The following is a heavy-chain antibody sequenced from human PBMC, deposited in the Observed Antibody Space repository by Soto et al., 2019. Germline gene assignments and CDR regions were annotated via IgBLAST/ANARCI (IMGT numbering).Heavy chain of an antibody. CDR2: IWYDGSNK. D-gene: IGHD1-26*01. CDR3: ARDQRRYSGSYDAFDI. Sequence: QVQLVESGGGVVQPGRSLRLSCAASGFTFSSYGMHWVRQAPGKGLEWVAVIWYDGSNKYYADSVKGRFTISRDNSKSTLYLQMNSLRAEDTAVYYCARDQRRYSGSYDAFDIWGQGTMVTVSS. CDR1: GFTFSSYG. J-gene: IGHJ3*02. V-gene: IGHV3-33*01.